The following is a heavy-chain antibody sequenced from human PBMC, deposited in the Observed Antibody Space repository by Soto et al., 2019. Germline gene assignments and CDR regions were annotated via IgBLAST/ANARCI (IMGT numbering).Heavy chain of an antibody. CDR3: ARAGTVQGRPFDP. D-gene: IGHD3-10*01. Sequence: QVQLQESGPGLVKPSETLSLTCTVSGGSVSSGSYYWSWIRQPPGKGLEWIGYIYYSGSTNYNPSLKSRVTISVDTSKNQFSLKLSSVTAADTAVYYCARAGTVQGRPFDPWGQGTLVTVSS. CDR1: GGSVSSGSYY. CDR2: IYYSGST. V-gene: IGHV4-61*01. J-gene: IGHJ5*02.